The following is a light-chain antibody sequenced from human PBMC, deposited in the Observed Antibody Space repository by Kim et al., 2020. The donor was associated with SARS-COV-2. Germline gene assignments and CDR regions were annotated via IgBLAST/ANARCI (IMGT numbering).Light chain of an antibody. CDR2: TAS. Sequence: DIQMTQSPSSLSASVGDRVTITCRASQGISNSLAWYQQKPGKVHKLLIYTASALPSGVPSRFSGGGSGTDFTLTISSLQPEDVATYYCQNCNSAPYTFGQGTKLEI. J-gene: IGKJ2*01. CDR1: QGISNS. CDR3: QNCNSAPYT. V-gene: IGKV1-27*01.